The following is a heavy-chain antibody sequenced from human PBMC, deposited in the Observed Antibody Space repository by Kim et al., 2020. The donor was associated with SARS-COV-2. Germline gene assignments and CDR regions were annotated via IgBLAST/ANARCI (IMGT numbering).Heavy chain of an antibody. CDR3: ARLSVTTNDY. CDR1: GYTFTSYY. V-gene: IGHV1-46*01. CDR2: INPSGYST. D-gene: IGHD4-17*01. Sequence: ASVKVSCKASGYTFTSYYIHWVRQAPGQGLEWMGMINPSGYSTSYAQKFQGRVTMSRDTSTSTVYMELSSLRSEDTAVYYCARLSVTTNDYWGQGTLVTVCS. J-gene: IGHJ4*02.